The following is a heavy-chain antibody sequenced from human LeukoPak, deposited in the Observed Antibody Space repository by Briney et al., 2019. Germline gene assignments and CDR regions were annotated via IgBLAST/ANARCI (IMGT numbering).Heavy chain of an antibody. CDR1: GGSISSYY. V-gene: IGHV4-59*08. J-gene: IGHJ6*02. CDR3: VRYGSGSYSFGMDD. D-gene: IGHD3-10*01. CDR2: IYYSGST. Sequence: PSETLSLTCTVSGGSISSYYWSWIRQPPGKGLEWIGYIYYSGSTNYNPSLKSRVTISVDTSKNQFSLKLSSVTAADTAVYYCVRYGSGSYSFGMDDWGQGTTVTVSS.